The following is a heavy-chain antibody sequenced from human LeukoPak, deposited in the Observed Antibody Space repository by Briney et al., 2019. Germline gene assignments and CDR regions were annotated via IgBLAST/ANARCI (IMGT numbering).Heavy chain of an antibody. D-gene: IGHD3-3*01. CDR2: IDNDGNGI. CDR1: GFMFSGYW. CDR3: ATGGGWEPSSGVVTHIDV. J-gene: IGHJ6*03. V-gene: IGHV3-74*01. Sequence: GGSLLLSCAASGFMFSGYWMHWVRQGPEKGLELVSRIDNDGNGIIYADSVKGRFTTSRDNAKNTLYLQMSSLRVEDTAVYYCATGGGWEPSSGVVTHIDVWGKGTTVTVSS.